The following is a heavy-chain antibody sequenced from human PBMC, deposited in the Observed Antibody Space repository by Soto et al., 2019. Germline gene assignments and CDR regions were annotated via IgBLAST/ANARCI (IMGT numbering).Heavy chain of an antibody. V-gene: IGHV1-18*04. CDR1: AYTVTSYC. J-gene: IGHJ2*01. Sequence: GASVKVSGTASAYTVTSYCISWVRQAPGQGLEWMGWISAYNGNTNYAQKLQGRVTMTTDTSTSTAYMELRSLRSDDTAVYYCARSIEHCTNGVCYTLYFDLWGRGTRVTVS. CDR3: ARSIEHCTNGVCYTLYFDL. CDR2: ISAYNGNT. D-gene: IGHD2-8*01.